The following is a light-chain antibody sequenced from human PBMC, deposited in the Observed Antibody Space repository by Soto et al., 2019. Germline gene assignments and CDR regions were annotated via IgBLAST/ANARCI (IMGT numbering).Light chain of an antibody. CDR2: GAS. Sequence: QMTQFPSSLSASVGDTVTITCRASQGIRFDIAWYQQKPGKAPNLLIYGASTLQTGVPSRFSGSGSGTVFTLTISSLQPEDFATYYCLQDYNYPRTVGPGTKVDIK. CDR3: LQDYNYPRT. V-gene: IGKV1-6*02. J-gene: IGKJ3*01. CDR1: QGIRFD.